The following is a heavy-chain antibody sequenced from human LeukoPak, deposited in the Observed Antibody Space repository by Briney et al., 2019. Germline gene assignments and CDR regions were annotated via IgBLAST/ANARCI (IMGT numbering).Heavy chain of an antibody. D-gene: IGHD3-3*01. CDR3: ARAPFGQRLLFPFDY. J-gene: IGHJ4*02. V-gene: IGHV3-7*04. CDR1: GFTVSSNY. Sequence: GGSLRLSCAASGFTVSSNYMNWIRQTPGKGLEWVASIKEDGSEKYYGDSVKGRFTISRDNAKNSPYLQMNSLRAEDTAVYYCARAPFGQRLLFPFDYWGQGTLVTVSS. CDR2: IKEDGSEK.